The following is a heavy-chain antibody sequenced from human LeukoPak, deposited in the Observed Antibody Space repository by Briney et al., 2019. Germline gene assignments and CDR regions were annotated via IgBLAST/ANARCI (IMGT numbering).Heavy chain of an antibody. V-gene: IGHV3-9*01. J-gene: IGHJ3*02. CDR1: GFSFDDYA. D-gene: IGHD6-19*01. Sequence: GGSLRLSCAASGFSFDDYAMHWLRQAPGKGLQWVSGISWNSGSEGYADSVKGRFTISRDNSKNTLFLEMNSLRAEDTAVYYCAKALTSGWYLDAFNIWGQGTMVTVSS. CDR2: ISWNSGSE. CDR3: AKALTSGWYLDAFNI.